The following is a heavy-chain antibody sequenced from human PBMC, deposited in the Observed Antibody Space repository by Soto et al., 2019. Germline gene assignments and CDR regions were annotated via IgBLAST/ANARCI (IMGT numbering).Heavy chain of an antibody. Sequence: LSLTCAVSGYSISSGYYLGWIRQPPGKGLEWIGSIYHSGSTYYNPSLKSRVTISVDTSKNQFSLKLSSVTAADTAVYYCAREVVPAAMSAAGDFDYWGQGTLVTVSS. V-gene: IGHV4-38-2*02. CDR1: GYSISSGYY. CDR3: AREVVPAAMSAAGDFDY. CDR2: IYHSGST. J-gene: IGHJ4*02. D-gene: IGHD2-2*01.